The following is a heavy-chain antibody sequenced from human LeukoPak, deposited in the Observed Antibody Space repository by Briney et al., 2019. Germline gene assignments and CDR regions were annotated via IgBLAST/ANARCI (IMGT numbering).Heavy chain of an antibody. CDR2: IRYDGSNK. V-gene: IGHV3-30*02. CDR3: AKGNCSGGSCSLLNYYMDV. D-gene: IGHD2-15*01. CDR1: GFTFSSYG. Sequence: GGSLRLSCAASGFTFSSYGMHWVRQAPGKGLGWVAFIRYDGSNKYYADSVKGRFTISRDNSKNTLYLQMNSLRAEDTAVYYCAKGNCSGGSCSLLNYYMDVWGKGTTVTVSS. J-gene: IGHJ6*03.